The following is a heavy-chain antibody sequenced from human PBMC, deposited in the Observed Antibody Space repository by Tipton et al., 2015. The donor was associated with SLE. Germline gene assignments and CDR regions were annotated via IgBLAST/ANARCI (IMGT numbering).Heavy chain of an antibody. CDR1: GYTFTGYY. V-gene: IGHV1-2*02. D-gene: IGHD1-26*01. J-gene: IGHJ3*02. CDR2: INPNSGGT. CDR3: ARGAKLAWEPEGAFDI. Sequence: QVQLVQSGAEVKKPGASVKVSCKASGYTFTGYYMHWVRQAPGQGLEWMGWINPNSGGTNYAQKFQGRVTMTRDTSISTAYMELSRLRSDDTAVYYCARGAKLAWEPEGAFDIWGQGTMVTVSS.